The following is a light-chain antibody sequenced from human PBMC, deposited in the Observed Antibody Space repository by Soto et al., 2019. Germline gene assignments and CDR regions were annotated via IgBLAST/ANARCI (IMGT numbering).Light chain of an antibody. CDR1: DSNIEDNY. J-gene: IGLJ3*02. V-gene: IGLV1-47*01. Sequence: QSVLTQPPSASGTPGQRCTISCSGSDSNIEDNYVYWYQQLPGTAPKLLISRNDQRPSGVPDRFSGSRSGTSASLVISGLRSADAADYYWGARLKSLSRTWGFGGGTKLTVL. CDR3: GARLKSLSRTWG. CDR2: RND.